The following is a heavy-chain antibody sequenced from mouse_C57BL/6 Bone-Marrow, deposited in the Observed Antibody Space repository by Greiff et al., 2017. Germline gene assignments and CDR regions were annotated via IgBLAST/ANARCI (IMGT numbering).Heavy chain of an antibody. CDR1: GYTFTTYP. CDR2: FHPYNDDT. V-gene: IGHV1-47*01. CDR3: ARGGCYDYDRFDY. D-gene: IGHD2-4*01. Sequence: VKLMESGAELVKPGASVKMSCTASGYTFTTYPIEWMKQNHGKSLEWIGNFHPYNDDTKYNEKFKGKATLTVEKSSSTVYLEISRLTSDDSAVYYCARGGCYDYDRFDYWGQGTTLTVSS. J-gene: IGHJ2*01.